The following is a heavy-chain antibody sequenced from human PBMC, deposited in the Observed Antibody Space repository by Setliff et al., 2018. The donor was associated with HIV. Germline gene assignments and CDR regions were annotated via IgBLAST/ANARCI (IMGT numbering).Heavy chain of an antibody. CDR3: AKDAFPVSNTWYGGIDC. CDR2: ISGLGGGTI. Sequence: PGGSLRLSCATSGLTFDSYSIIWVRQAPGKGREWVSYISGLGGGTIYYADSEKGRFTISRDNSKNTLYLQMNSLRAADTAVYYCAKDAFPVSNTWYGGIDCWGQGTLVTVSS. V-gene: IGHV3-48*01. J-gene: IGHJ4*02. CDR1: GLTFDSYS. D-gene: IGHD6-13*01.